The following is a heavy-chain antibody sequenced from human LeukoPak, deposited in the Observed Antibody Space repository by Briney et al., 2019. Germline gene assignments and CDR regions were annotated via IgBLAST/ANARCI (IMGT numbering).Heavy chain of an antibody. CDR3: ARGLSRDGYKTSPRWYFDL. CDR2: INLSGST. CDR1: GGSFSGYY. Sequence: SETLSLTCAVYGGSFSGYYWSWIRQPPGKGLEWIGEINLSGSTNYNPSLKSRVTISVDTSKNQFSLKLSSVTAADTAVYYCARGLSRDGYKTSPRWYFDLWGRGTLVTVSS. V-gene: IGHV4-34*01. D-gene: IGHD5-24*01. J-gene: IGHJ2*01.